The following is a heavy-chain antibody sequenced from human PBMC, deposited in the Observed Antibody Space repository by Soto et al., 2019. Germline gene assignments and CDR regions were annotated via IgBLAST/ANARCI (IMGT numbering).Heavy chain of an antibody. V-gene: IGHV4-34*01. J-gene: IGHJ2*01. D-gene: IGHD3-9*01. CDR1: GGSFRGYY. CDR3: AIVSHAILTGPPGVWFFAL. Sequence: QVQLQQWGAGPLRPLEPLSLTCGVSGGSFRGYYWAWIRQSPGKGLEWIGSINVRGSINYNPSLKSGVSISVDTSKHPYSLNLRFVAAADTAVYYCAIVSHAILTGPPGVWFFALWGRGTLVTVSS. CDR2: INVRGSI.